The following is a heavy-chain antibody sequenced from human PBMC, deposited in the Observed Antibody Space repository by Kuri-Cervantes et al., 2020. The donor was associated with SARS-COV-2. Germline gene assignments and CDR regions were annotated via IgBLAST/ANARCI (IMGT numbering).Heavy chain of an antibody. CDR1: GGTFSSYA. V-gene: IGHV1-69*13. J-gene: IGHJ3*02. D-gene: IGHD4-11*01. Sequence: SVKVSCKASGGTFSSYAISWVRQAPGQGLEWMGGIIPIFGTANYAQKFQGRVTITADESTSTAYMELSSLRSEDTAVYYCASRVTTSLAFDIWGQGTMVTVSS. CDR3: ASRVTTSLAFDI. CDR2: IIPIFGTA.